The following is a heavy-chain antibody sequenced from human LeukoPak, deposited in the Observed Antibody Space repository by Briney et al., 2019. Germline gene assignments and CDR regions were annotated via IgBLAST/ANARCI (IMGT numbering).Heavy chain of an antibody. J-gene: IGHJ4*02. V-gene: IGHV3-30*18. CDR2: ISYDGSNK. CDR1: GLTFSSYG. Sequence: GRSLRLSCAASGLTFSSYGIHWVRQAPGKGLEWVAVISYDGSNKYYADSVKGRVTISRDNSKNTLYLQMNCLRAEDTAVYYCAKDGHMVEGATLDYWGQGTLVTVSS. D-gene: IGHD3-10*01. CDR3: AKDGHMVEGATLDY.